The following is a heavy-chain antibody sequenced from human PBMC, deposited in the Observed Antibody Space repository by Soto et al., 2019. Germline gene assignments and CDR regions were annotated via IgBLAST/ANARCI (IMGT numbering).Heavy chain of an antibody. V-gene: IGHV6-1*01. CDR2: TYYRSKWYN. Sequence: SQTLSLTCAISGDSVSSNSAAWNWIRRSPSRGLEWLGRTYYRSKWYNDYAVSVKSRITINPDTSKNQFSLQLNSVTPEDTAVYYCARGEGGIAVAGTGSRYYYYYGMDVWGQGTTVTVSS. J-gene: IGHJ6*02. D-gene: IGHD6-19*01. CDR1: GDSVSSNSAA. CDR3: ARGEGGIAVAGTGSRYYYYYGMDV.